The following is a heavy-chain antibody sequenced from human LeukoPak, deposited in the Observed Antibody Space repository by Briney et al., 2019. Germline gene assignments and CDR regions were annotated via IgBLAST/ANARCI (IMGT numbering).Heavy chain of an antibody. V-gene: IGHV3-33*01. CDR2: IWYDASNR. D-gene: IGHD6-13*01. J-gene: IGHJ5*02. CDR3: ARDLAAAATWFDP. CDR1: GFTFSSYG. Sequence: GSLRLSCAAPGFTFSSYGMHWVRQAPGKGLEWVAVIWYDASNRYYADSVKGRFTISRDNSKNTLYLQMNSLRAEDTAVYFCARDLAAAATWFDPWGQGTLVTVSS.